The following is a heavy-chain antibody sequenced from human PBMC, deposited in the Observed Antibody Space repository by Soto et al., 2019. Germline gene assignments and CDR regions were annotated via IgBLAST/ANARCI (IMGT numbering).Heavy chain of an antibody. V-gene: IGHV2-5*02. CDR2: IYWDDDR. CDR1: GFSLGTSRVG. D-gene: IGHD3-16*01. CDR3: AHIMITWGGVSALDAFDM. J-gene: IGHJ3*02. Sequence: DSGPTLVNPTQTLTLTCSFSGFSLGTSRVGVAWIRQPPGKALEWLAIIYWDDDRRYSPSLKTRLAITKDTSKNQVVLTMTNLEPGDTATYYCAHIMITWGGVSALDAFDMWGQGTMVTVSS.